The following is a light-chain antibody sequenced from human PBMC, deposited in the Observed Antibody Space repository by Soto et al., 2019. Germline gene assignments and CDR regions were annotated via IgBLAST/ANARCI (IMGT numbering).Light chain of an antibody. CDR3: SSYTSSSTVVV. J-gene: IGLJ2*01. Sequence: QFALTQPASVSGSPGQSITISCTGTSSDVGGYNYVSWYQQHPGKAPKLMIYDVSNRPSGVSNRFSGSKSGNTASLTISGLQAEDEADYYCSSYTSSSTVVVFGGGTKVTVL. V-gene: IGLV2-14*01. CDR1: SSDVGGYNY. CDR2: DVS.